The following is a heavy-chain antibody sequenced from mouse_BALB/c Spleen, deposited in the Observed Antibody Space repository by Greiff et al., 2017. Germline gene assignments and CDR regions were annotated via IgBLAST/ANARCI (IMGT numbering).Heavy chain of an antibody. CDR3: ARSSYRYPYYYAMDY. V-gene: IGHV1-80*01. CDR2: IYPGDGDT. D-gene: IGHD2-14*01. Sequence: QVQLKQSGAELVRPGSSVKISCKASGYAFSSYWMNWVKQRPGQGLEWIGQIYPGDGDTNYNGKFKGKATLTADKSSSTAYMQLSSLTSEDSAVYFCARSSYRYPYYYAMDYWGQGTSVTVSS. J-gene: IGHJ4*01. CDR1: GYAFSSYW.